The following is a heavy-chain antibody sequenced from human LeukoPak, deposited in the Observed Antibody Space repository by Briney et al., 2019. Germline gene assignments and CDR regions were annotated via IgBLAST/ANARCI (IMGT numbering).Heavy chain of an antibody. CDR1: GFTFSSYG. J-gene: IGHJ4*02. D-gene: IGHD6-13*01. Sequence: GGSLRLSCAASGFTFSSYGMHWVRQGPGKGLEWVAFIRYDGSNKYYADSVKGRFTISRDNSKNTLYLQMNSLRAEDTAVYYCAKDIYPGYSSSWHLEGFDYWGQGTLVTVSS. CDR2: IRYDGSNK. V-gene: IGHV3-30*02. CDR3: AKDIYPGYSSSWHLEGFDY.